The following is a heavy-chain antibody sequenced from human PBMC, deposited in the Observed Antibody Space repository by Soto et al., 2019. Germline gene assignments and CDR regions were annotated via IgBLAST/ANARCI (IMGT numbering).Heavy chain of an antibody. CDR3: ARDVHAARFFTTFSWSTGYGMDV. CDR2: INSDGSST. V-gene: IGHV3-74*01. J-gene: IGHJ6*02. Sequence: GESLKISCAASGFTFSSYWMHWVRQAPGKGLVWVSRINSDGSSTSYADSVKGRFTISRDNAKNTLYLQMNSLRAEDTAVYYCARDVHAARFFTTFSWSTGYGMDVWGQGTTVTVSS. CDR1: GFTFSSYW. D-gene: IGHD6-6*01.